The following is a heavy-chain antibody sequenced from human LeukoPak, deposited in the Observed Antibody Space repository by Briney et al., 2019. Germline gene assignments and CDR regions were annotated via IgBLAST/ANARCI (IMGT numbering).Heavy chain of an antibody. CDR3: ARVPLHHYYDSSGYFWSDYYYYGMDV. J-gene: IGHJ6*02. Sequence: SQTLSLTCTVSGGSISSGGYYWSWIRQHPGKGLEWIGYIYYSGSTYYNPSLKSRVTISVDTSKNQFSLKLSSVTAADTAVYYCARVPLHHYYDSSGYFWSDYYYYGMDVWGQGTTVTVSS. CDR2: IYYSGST. D-gene: IGHD3-22*01. V-gene: IGHV4-31*03. CDR1: GGSISSGGYY.